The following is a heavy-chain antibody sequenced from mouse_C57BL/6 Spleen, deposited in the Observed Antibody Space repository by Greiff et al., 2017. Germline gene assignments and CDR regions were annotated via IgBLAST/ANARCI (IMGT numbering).Heavy chain of an antibody. CDR2: IYPGSGNT. CDR3: ARWESAHYSNYGLAWFAY. J-gene: IGHJ3*01. CDR1: GYTFTDYY. Sequence: QVQLKESGAELVRPGASVKLSCKASGYTFTDYYINWVKQRPGQGLEWIARIYPGSGNTYYNEKFKGKATLTAEKSSSTAYMQLSSLTSEDSAVYFCARWESAHYSNYGLAWFAYWGQGTLVTVSA. D-gene: IGHD2-5*01. V-gene: IGHV1-76*01.